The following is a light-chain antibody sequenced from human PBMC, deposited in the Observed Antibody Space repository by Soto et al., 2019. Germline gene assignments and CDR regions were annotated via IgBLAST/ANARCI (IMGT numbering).Light chain of an antibody. Sequence: QSVLTQPASVSGSPGQSITISCTGTSSDVGSYNLVSWYQQHPGKAPKLMIYEGSKRPSGVSNRFSGSKSGNTASPTISGLQAEDEADYYCCSYAGSSTLVFGTGTKVTVL. J-gene: IGLJ1*01. CDR1: SSDVGSYNL. CDR2: EGS. V-gene: IGLV2-23*01. CDR3: CSYAGSSTLV.